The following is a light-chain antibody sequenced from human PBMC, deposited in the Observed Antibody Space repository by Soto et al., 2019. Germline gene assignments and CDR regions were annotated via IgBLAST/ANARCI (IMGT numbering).Light chain of an antibody. V-gene: IGLV1-44*01. Sequence: QSVLTQPRSVSGSPGQSVTISCTGSSSNIGSNTVTWYQQLPGTAPKLLIYSTSQRSSGVPGRFSGSKSGASASLSISGLQSEDEADYYCAAWDDRLDVYVFGTGTKVT. CDR1: SSNIGSNT. J-gene: IGLJ1*01. CDR2: STS. CDR3: AAWDDRLDVYV.